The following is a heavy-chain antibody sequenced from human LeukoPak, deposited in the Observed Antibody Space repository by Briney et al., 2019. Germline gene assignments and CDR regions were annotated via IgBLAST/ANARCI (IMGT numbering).Heavy chain of an antibody. D-gene: IGHD6-6*01. CDR2: ISRSSSYI. CDR3: ARGREGIAARWWVEEPRWYFFDP. J-gene: IGHJ5*02. Sequence: PGGSLRLSCAASGFTFSSYTMNWVRQAPGKGLEWVSSISRSSSYIYYADSVKGRFTISRDKAMNSLDIQMNSLRAEDTAVYYCARGREGIAARWWVEEPRWYFFDPWGQGTLVTVSS. CDR1: GFTFSSYT. V-gene: IGHV3-21*01.